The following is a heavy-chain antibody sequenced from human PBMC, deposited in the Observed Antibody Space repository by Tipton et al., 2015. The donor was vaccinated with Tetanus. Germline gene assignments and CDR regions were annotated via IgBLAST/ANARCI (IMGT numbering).Heavy chain of an antibody. J-gene: IGHJ3*01. CDR2: IYPGDSYS. CDR3: ARPLTSVAFGGFAFDV. D-gene: IGHD3-16*01. V-gene: IGHV5-51*01. Sequence: QLVQSGAEVKQPGESLKISCKGSGYMFSSHWIGWVRQVPGKGLEWLGTIYPGDSYSTYSPSFDGQVTISVDRSLDTAYLQWSSLKASDTAIYYCARPLTSVAFGGFAFDVWGQGTLVTVSS. CDR1: GYMFSSHW.